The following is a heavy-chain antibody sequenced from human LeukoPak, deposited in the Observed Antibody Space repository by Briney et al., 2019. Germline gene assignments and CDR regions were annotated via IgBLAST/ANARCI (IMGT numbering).Heavy chain of an antibody. CDR2: TYYRSKWLN. J-gene: IGHJ4*02. Sequence: SQTLSLTCAISGDRVSSNSAAWNWIRQSPSRGLEWLGRTYYRSKWLNDYAVSLKGRISINPDTSKNQFSLQLNSVTPEDTAVYYCARDLYLNFDYWGQGTLVTVSS. CDR3: ARDLYLNFDY. D-gene: IGHD2-2*02. V-gene: IGHV6-1*01. CDR1: GDRVSSNSAA.